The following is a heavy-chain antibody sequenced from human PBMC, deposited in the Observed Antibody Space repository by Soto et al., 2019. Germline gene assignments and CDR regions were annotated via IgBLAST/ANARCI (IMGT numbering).Heavy chain of an antibody. Sequence: PVESLKISCIGSGYSFTSYRISWVREMHGKGLESMGSIAPCDSYATSTPPFQGHVTISPDKSISTAYLQWSSLKASDTPMYYCARHPPRLTIFGVVIGTMGVWGKGTTVTVSS. CDR2: IAPCDSYA. J-gene: IGHJ6*03. CDR1: GYSFTSYR. V-gene: IGHV5-10-1*01. CDR3: ARHPPRLTIFGVVIGTMGV. D-gene: IGHD3-3*01.